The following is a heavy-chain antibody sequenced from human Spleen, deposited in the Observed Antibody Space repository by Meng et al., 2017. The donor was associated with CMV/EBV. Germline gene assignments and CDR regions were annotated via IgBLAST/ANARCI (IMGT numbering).Heavy chain of an antibody. Sequence: GSLRLSCTVSGGSISSYYWSWIRQPPGKGLEWIGYIYYSGSTNYNPSLKSRVTISVDTSKNQFSLKLSSVTAADTAVYYCARGGGFLEWLSPQPLYGMDVWGQGTTVTVSS. V-gene: IGHV4-59*01. D-gene: IGHD3-3*01. CDR2: IYYSGST. CDR1: GGSISSYY. CDR3: ARGGGFLEWLSPQPLYGMDV. J-gene: IGHJ6*02.